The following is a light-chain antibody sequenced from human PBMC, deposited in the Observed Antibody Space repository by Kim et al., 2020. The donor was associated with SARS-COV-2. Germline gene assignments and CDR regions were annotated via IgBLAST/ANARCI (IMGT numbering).Light chain of an antibody. CDR3: QQSGSSRLT. J-gene: IGKJ4*01. V-gene: IGKV3-20*01. Sequence: EIVLTQSPGTLSLSPGERGTLSCRASQSVSSSYLAWYQQKPGQAPRLLIYGASSRATGIPDRFSGSGSGTDFTLTISRLEPEDFAVYYCQQSGSSRLTFGGGTKVDIK. CDR1: QSVSSSY. CDR2: GAS.